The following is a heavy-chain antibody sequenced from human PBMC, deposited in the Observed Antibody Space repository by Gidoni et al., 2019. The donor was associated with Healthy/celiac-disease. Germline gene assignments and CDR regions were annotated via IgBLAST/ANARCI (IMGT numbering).Heavy chain of an antibody. Sequence: QLHLQKSGPGLVTPSEPLSLTCPVSGGSFSSYSWSCIRQPPGKGLEWIGYIYYSGITNYNPSLKSRVTITVDTSKNQFSLKLSYVTAADTAVYYCARDRGDGYINAFDIWGQGTMVTVSS. J-gene: IGHJ3*02. CDR3: ARDRGDGYINAFDI. CDR2: IYYSGIT. CDR1: GGSFSSYS. V-gene: IGHV4-59*01. D-gene: IGHD3-10*01.